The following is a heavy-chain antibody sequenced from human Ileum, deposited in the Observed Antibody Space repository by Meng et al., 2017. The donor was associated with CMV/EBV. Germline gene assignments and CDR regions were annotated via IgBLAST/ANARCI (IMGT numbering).Heavy chain of an antibody. J-gene: IGHJ5*02. V-gene: IGHV4-4*07. CDR2: IHPTGTT. CDR1: GGSLTSYY. Sequence: QLQLQEAGPRLLQPSETPSLTCTVTGGSLTSYYWTWIRQPAGKGLEWIGRIHPTGTTDDNPSLRSRVSMSLDKSKNQFSLKLTSVTAADTAVYYCARAAARGVPVDLWGQGTLVTVSS. CDR3: ARAAARGVPVDL. D-gene: IGHD3-10*01.